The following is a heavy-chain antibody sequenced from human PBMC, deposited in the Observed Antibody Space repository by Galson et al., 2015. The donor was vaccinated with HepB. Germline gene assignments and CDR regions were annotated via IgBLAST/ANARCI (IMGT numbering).Heavy chain of an antibody. CDR2: IIPIFGTA. V-gene: IGHV1-69*06. Sequence: SVKVSCKASGGTFSSYAISWVRQAPGQGLEWMGGIIPIFGTANYAQKFQGRVTITADKSTSTAYMELSSLRSEDTAVYYCARYLGSGGIVVVPAAMTGAFDIWGPGTMVTVSS. CDR1: GGTFSSYA. J-gene: IGHJ3*02. CDR3: ARYLGSGGIVVVPAAMTGAFDI. D-gene: IGHD2-2*01.